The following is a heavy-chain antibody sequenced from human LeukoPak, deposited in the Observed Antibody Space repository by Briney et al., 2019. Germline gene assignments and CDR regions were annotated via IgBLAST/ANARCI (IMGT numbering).Heavy chain of an antibody. CDR3: ASAYDSSGNYGGDY. D-gene: IGHD3-22*01. CDR2: INHSGST. J-gene: IGHJ4*02. Sequence: SETLSLNCAVYGGSFSGYYWSWIRQPPGKGLEWIGEINHSGSTNYNPSLKSRVTISVDTSKNQFSLKLSSVTAAGTAVYYCASAYDSSGNYGGDYWGQGTLVTVSS. V-gene: IGHV4-34*01. CDR1: GGSFSGYY.